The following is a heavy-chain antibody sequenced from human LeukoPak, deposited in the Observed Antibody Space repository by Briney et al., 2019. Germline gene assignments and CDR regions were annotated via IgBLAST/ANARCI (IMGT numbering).Heavy chain of an antibody. CDR2: ISSSSSYI. J-gene: IGHJ4*02. CDR3: ARDLEAYYDSSGYSLSLPDY. Sequence: GGSLRLSCAASGFTFSSYSMNWVRRAPGKGLEWVSSISSSSSYIYYADSVKGRFTISRDNAKNSLFLQMNSLRAEDTAVYYCARDLEAYYDSSGYSLSLPDYRGQGTLVTVSS. D-gene: IGHD3-22*01. V-gene: IGHV3-21*01. CDR1: GFTFSSYS.